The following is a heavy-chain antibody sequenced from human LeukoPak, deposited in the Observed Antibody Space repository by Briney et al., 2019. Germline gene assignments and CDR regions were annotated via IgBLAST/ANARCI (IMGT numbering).Heavy chain of an antibody. Sequence: SETLSLTCAVYGGSFSGYYWSWIRQPPGKGLEWIGEINHSGSTNYNPSLKSRVTISVDTSKNQFSLKLSSVTAADTAVYYCARGRGRLGYCSSTSCYTGIEGYDWFDPWGQGTLVTASS. CDR1: GGSFSGYY. D-gene: IGHD2-2*02. CDR2: INHSGST. J-gene: IGHJ5*02. CDR3: ARGRGRLGYCSSTSCYTGIEGYDWFDP. V-gene: IGHV4-34*01.